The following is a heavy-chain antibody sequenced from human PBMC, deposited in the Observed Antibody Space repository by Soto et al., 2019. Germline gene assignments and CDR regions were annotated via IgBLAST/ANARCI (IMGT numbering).Heavy chain of an antibody. Sequence: GGSLRLSCAASGFTFSGYSMNWVRQAPGKGLEWVSCISSSSSYIYYADSVKGRFTISRDNAKNSLYLQMNSLRDEDTAVYYCARDYYSSNWENGYYYYAMDVWGQGTTVTVSS. CDR1: GFTFSGYS. J-gene: IGHJ6*02. V-gene: IGHV3-21*01. CDR2: ISSSSSYI. D-gene: IGHD6-13*01. CDR3: ARDYYSSNWENGYYYYAMDV.